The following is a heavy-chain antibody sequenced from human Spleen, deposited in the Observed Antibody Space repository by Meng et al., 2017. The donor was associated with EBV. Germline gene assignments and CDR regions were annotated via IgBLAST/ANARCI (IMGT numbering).Heavy chain of an antibody. Sequence: VQLQESGPGRGKSSETLSLTCTVSGASVSSNTYYWSWIRQPPGKRLEWIGNIYYSGDTKYNPSLESRVTISLHTSKNQFSLRLTSVTAADTAVYYCVREVRSGSYFNDYWGQGTLVTVSS. V-gene: IGHV4-61*01. CDR3: VREVRSGSYFNDY. CDR2: IYYSGDT. CDR1: GASVSSNTYY. D-gene: IGHD1-26*01. J-gene: IGHJ4*02.